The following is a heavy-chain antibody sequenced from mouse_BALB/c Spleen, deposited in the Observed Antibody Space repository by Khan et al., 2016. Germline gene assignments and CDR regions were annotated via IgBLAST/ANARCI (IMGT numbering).Heavy chain of an antibody. CDR3: TRDEITGTFAY. D-gene: IGHD4-1*01. CDR2: ISYDGSN. Sequence: EVQLQESGPGLVKPSQSLSLTCSVTGYSITSGYYWNWIRQFPGNKLEWMGCISYDGSNTYNPSLRNRISITRDTSKNQFFLKLNSVTTEDTASYYCTRDEITGTFAYWGQGTLVIVSA. J-gene: IGHJ3*01. CDR1: GYSITSGYY. V-gene: IGHV3-6*02.